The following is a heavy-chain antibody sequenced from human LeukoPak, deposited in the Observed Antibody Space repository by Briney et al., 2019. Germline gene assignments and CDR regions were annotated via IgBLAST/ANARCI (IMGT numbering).Heavy chain of an antibody. CDR2: INSDGSWT. CDR1: GNYW. Sequence: GGSLRLSCAASGNYWMHWVRQAPGKGLVWVSHINSDGSWTSYADSVKGRFTISKDNAKNTVYLQMNSLRAEDTAVYYCVSFYETYWGQGTLVTVSS. V-gene: IGHV3-74*01. J-gene: IGHJ4*02. CDR3: VSFYETY. D-gene: IGHD2/OR15-2a*01.